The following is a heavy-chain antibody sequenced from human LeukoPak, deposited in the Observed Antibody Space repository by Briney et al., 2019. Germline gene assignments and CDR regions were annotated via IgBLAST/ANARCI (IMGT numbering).Heavy chain of an antibody. CDR1: GGSISSYY. Sequence: SETLSLTCTVSGGSISSYYWSWIRQPPGKGLEWIGYIYYSGSTNYNPSLKSRVTISVDTSKNQFSLKLSSVTAADTAVYFSARGWCSPQCYGVGDWGKGTTVTVSS. CDR3: ARGWCSPQCYGVGD. V-gene: IGHV4-59*01. J-gene: IGHJ6*04. CDR2: IYYSGST. D-gene: IGHD4/OR15-4a*01.